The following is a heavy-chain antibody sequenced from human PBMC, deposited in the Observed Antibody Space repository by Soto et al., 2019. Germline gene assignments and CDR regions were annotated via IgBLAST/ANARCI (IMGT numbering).Heavy chain of an antibody. V-gene: IGHV3-7*01. CDR3: ARDRYGPSI. CDR2: IKQDGSEK. J-gene: IGHJ3*02. D-gene: IGHD4-17*01. CDR1: GFIFSNAW. Sequence: HPGGSLRLSCAASGFIFSNAWINWVRQAPGKGLEWVANIKQDGSEKYYVDSVKGRFTISRDNAKNSLYLQMNSLRAEDTAVYYCARDRYGPSIWGQGTMVTVSS.